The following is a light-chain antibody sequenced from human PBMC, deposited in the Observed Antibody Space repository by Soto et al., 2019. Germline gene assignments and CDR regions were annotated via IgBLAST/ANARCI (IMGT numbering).Light chain of an antibody. V-gene: IGLV1-40*01. CDR1: SSNLGAGYD. CDR3: QAYDYSLTAAV. Sequence: QAVVTQPPSVSWAPGQRVTISCTGNSSNLGAGYDVHWYQQLPGAAPNLVIFGNRNLPSGVPERFSGSKSGTSASLAITELQAEDEADYSCQAYDYSLTAAVFGGGTKLTVL. CDR2: GNR. J-gene: IGLJ3*02.